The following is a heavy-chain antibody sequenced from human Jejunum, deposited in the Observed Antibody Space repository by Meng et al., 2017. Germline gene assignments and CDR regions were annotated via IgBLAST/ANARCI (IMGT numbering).Heavy chain of an antibody. CDR2: INTNTGGT. V-gene: IGHV1-2*06. D-gene: IGHD5-24*01. J-gene: IGHJ4*02. Sequence: QVQMEQSGAEVRKPGASVKVSCRASGYTLNGFYMHWVRQAPGQGLEWMGRINTNTGGTNYAQNFKGSITLTRDTSTVYMEVNRLRSHDTAMYYCAGRSYNYDDYFDFWGRGTLVTVSS. CDR3: AGRSYNYDDYFDF. CDR1: GYTLNGFY.